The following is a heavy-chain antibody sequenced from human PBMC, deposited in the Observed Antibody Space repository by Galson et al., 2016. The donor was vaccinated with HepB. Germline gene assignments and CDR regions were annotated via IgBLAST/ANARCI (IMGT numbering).Heavy chain of an antibody. J-gene: IGHJ2*01. CDR3: ARGAVGFSNGWYNWYFDL. D-gene: IGHD6-19*01. CDR1: GFTFSNYA. V-gene: IGHV3-23*01. CDR2: ISDNGGDT. Sequence: SLRLSCAASGFTFSNYAVTWVRQAPGKGLKWVSTISDNGGDTYYADSVKGHFTISRDNSKNTPYLQMTSLRAEDTAVYFCARGAVGFSNGWYNWYFDLWGRGTLVTVSS.